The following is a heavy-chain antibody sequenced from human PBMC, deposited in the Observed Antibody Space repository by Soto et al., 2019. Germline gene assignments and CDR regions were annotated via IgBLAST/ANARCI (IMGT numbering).Heavy chain of an antibody. D-gene: IGHD3-10*01. Sequence: QVQLQESGPGLVKPSGTLSLTCAVSGGSISSSNWWSWVRQPPGKGLEWIGEIYHSGSTNYNPSLRGVVTISVAKSKTQFSLKLRSVPAADTAVYYCARGPSMVRGVITSYYFDYWGQGTLVTVSS. CDR1: GGSISSSNW. V-gene: IGHV4-4*02. CDR3: ARGPSMVRGVITSYYFDY. CDR2: IYHSGST. J-gene: IGHJ4*02.